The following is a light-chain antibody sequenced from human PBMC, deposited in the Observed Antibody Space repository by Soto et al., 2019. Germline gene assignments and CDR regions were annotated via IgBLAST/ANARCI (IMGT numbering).Light chain of an antibody. CDR1: QSISSW. V-gene: IGKV1-5*01. CDR2: DAS. J-gene: IGKJ1*01. Sequence: DIQMTQSPSTLSASVGDRVTITCRASQSISSWLAWYQQKPGKAPKLLIYDASSLESGVPSRFSGSGSGTEFTLTISSLQPDAFATYDCQQYNSYRTFGQGTKVEIK. CDR3: QQYNSYRT.